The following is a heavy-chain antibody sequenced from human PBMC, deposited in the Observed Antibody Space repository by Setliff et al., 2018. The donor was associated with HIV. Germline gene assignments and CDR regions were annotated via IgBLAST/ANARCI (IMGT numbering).Heavy chain of an antibody. CDR3: AGGGSEVTDTVRVVYFHL. Sequence: SVKVSCKASGGTLSNYAISWVRQAPGQGLEWKGGINPIFNLANYPQKFQGRLTITEDKSTSTVYMELRSLRSEDTALYFCAGGGSEVTDTVRVVYFHLWGQGTLVTVSS. J-gene: IGHJ1*01. D-gene: IGHD3-10*01. V-gene: IGHV1-69*10. CDR1: GGTLSNYA. CDR2: INPIFNLA.